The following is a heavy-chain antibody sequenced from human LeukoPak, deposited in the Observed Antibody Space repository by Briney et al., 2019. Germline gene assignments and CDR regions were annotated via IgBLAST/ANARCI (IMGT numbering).Heavy chain of an antibody. Sequence: PGGSLRLSCAASGFSFSSYGMHWVRQAPVKGLEWVAFIRYDGTTKYYADSVKGRFTISRDNSKNTLYLQMNSLRAEDTAVYYCASRYCSGGSCPYYYYYYMDVWGKGTTVTVSS. CDR3: ASRYCSGGSCPYYYYYYMDV. CDR1: GFSFSSYG. CDR2: IRYDGTTK. J-gene: IGHJ6*03. V-gene: IGHV3-30*02. D-gene: IGHD2-15*01.